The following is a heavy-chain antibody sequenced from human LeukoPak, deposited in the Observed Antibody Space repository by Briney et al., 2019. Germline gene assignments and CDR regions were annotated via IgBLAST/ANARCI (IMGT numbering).Heavy chain of an antibody. Sequence: SETLSLTCTVSGGSISNYYWSWSRQPPGKGLEWIGYIYYTGSTNYNPSLKSRVTISVDTSKNQFSLKLSSVTAADTAVYYCARGPGVSYYPYYYMDVWGKGTTVTVSS. CDR2: IYYTGST. CDR3: ARGPGVSYYPYYYMDV. V-gene: IGHV4-59*01. CDR1: GGSISNYY. D-gene: IGHD3-10*01. J-gene: IGHJ6*03.